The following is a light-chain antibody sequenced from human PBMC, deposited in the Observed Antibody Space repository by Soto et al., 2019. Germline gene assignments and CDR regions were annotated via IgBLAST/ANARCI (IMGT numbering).Light chain of an antibody. CDR3: QQYGSSPWT. V-gene: IGKV3-20*01. Sequence: EIVLTQSPGTLSLSPGERATLSCRASQSVSSSFLAWYQQKPGQAPRLLIYGASSRATGIPDRFSGSGSGTHFTLNISGVEPEEFAVYYCQQYGSSPWTFGQGNKVEIK. CDR2: GAS. J-gene: IGKJ1*01. CDR1: QSVSSSF.